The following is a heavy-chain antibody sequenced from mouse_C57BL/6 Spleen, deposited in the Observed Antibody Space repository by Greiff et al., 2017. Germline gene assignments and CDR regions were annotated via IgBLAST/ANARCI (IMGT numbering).Heavy chain of an antibody. CDR3: TRYTVVAPGDFDY. CDR1: GYTFTDYE. J-gene: IGHJ2*01. Sequence: QVQLQQSGAELVRPGASVTLSCKASGYTFTDYEMHWVKQTPVHGLEWIGAIDPETGGTAYNQKFKGKARLTADKSSSTAYMELRSLTAEDSAVYYCTRYTVVAPGDFDYWGQGTTLTVSS. D-gene: IGHD1-1*01. CDR2: IDPETGGT. V-gene: IGHV1-15*01.